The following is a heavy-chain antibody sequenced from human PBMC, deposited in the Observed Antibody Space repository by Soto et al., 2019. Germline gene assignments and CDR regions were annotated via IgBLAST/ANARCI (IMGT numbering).Heavy chain of an antibody. V-gene: IGHV1-58*01. Sequence: SVKVSCKASGFTFTSSAVQWVRQARGQRLEWIGWIVVGSGNTNYAQKFQERVTITRDMSTSTAYMGLSSLRSEDTAVYYCAASETDTAMVDFDYWGQGTLVTVSS. J-gene: IGHJ4*02. CDR2: IVVGSGNT. D-gene: IGHD5-18*01. CDR3: AASETDTAMVDFDY. CDR1: GFTFTSSA.